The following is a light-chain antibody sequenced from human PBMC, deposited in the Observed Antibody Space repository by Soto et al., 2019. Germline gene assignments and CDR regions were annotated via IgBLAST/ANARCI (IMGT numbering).Light chain of an antibody. CDR1: QSISYD. CDR3: QQRYSILWS. Sequence: DIQMTQSPSSRSASVGDRVTITCRASQSISYDLNWYQQKPEKAPTLMIYAASTLQIGVPSRFSGSGSETDFTLTISRLQSDYFATYYCQQRYSILWSCGQGIKVEIK. J-gene: IGKJ1*01. V-gene: IGKV1-39*01. CDR2: AAS.